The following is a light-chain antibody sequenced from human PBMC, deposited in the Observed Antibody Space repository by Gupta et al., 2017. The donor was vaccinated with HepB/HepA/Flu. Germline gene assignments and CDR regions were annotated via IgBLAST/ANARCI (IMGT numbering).Light chain of an antibody. V-gene: IGKV3-11*01. CDR2: DAS. CDR3: QQRSNWPCS. J-gene: IGKJ2*04. CDR1: QSVSSY. Sequence: EIVLTQSPATLSLSPGERATLSCRASQSVSSYLAWYQQKPGQAPRLLIYDASNRATGIPARFSGSGSGTDFTLTTSSLEPEDFAVYYCQQRSNWPCSFGQGTKLEIK.